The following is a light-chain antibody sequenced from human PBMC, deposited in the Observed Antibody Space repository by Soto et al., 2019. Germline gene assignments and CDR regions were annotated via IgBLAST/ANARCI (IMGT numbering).Light chain of an antibody. CDR1: QSISTW. V-gene: IGKV1-5*03. CDR2: KAS. CDR3: QHYDTYSIT. J-gene: IGKJ5*01. Sequence: DIQMTQSPSTLSASVGDRVTMTCRASQSISTWLAWYQQQPGKAPKLLIYKASLLENGVPSRFSGSGSGTEFTLTIGSLQPDDFATYYCQHYDTYSITFGRGTRLEIK.